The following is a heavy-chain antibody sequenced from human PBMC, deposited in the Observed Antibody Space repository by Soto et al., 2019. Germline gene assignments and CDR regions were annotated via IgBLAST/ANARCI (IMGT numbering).Heavy chain of an antibody. CDR1: GYSISSGYY. D-gene: IGHD6-19*01. Sequence: SETLSLTCAVSGYSISSGYYWGWIRQPPGKGLEWIGSIYHSGSTYYNPSLKSRVTISVDTSKNQFSLKLSSVTAADTAVYYCARAGATLVNWFDPWGQGTLVTVS. CDR3: ARAGATLVNWFDP. CDR2: IYHSGST. J-gene: IGHJ5*02. V-gene: IGHV4-38-2*01.